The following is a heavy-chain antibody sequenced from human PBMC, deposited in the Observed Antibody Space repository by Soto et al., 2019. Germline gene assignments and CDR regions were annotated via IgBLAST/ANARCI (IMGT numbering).Heavy chain of an antibody. V-gene: IGHV3-64D*06. CDR3: VKDRDAYYDYYSGCSLNAFDI. J-gene: IGHJ3*02. CDR1: GFTFSSYA. Sequence: PGGSLTLSCSASGFTFSSYAMHWVRQAPGKGLEYVSAISSNGGSTYYADSVKGRFTISRDNSKNTLYLQMSSPRADDAAVYYCVKDRDAYYDYYSGCSLNAFDIWGQGTMVTVSS. D-gene: IGHD3-3*01. CDR2: ISSNGGST.